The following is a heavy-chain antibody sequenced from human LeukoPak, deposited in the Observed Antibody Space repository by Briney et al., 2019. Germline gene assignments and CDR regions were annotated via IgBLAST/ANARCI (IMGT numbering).Heavy chain of an antibody. D-gene: IGHD3-16*01. CDR1: GGSISSGYY. CDR2: IYHSGST. J-gene: IGHJ6*03. V-gene: IGHV4-38-2*02. CDR3: ARETSQKGAHYMDV. Sequence: SETLSLTCTVSGGSISSGYYWGWIRQPPGKGLEWIGSIYHSGSTYYNPSLKSRVNISVDTSKNQFSLKLSSVTAADTAVYYCARETSQKGAHYMDVWGKGTTVTISS.